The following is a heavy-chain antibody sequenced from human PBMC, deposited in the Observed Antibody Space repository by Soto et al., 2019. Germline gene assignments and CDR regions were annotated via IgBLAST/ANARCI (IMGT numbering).Heavy chain of an antibody. J-gene: IGHJ6*02. CDR1: GFTFSSYA. V-gene: IGHV3-23*01. Sequence: EVQLLESGGGLVQPGGSLRLSCAASGFTFSSYAMSWVRQAPGKGLEWVSAISGSGGSTYYADSVKGRFTISRDNSKNSLYLQMNSLRAEDTAVYYCAPIAARTETPRGMDVWGQGTTVTVSS. CDR2: ISGSGGST. CDR3: APIAARTETPRGMDV. D-gene: IGHD6-6*01.